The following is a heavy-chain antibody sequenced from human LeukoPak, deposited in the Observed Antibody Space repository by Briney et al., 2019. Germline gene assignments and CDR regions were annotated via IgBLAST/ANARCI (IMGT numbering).Heavy chain of an antibody. CDR3: ARGPPGYNGYDPNFDY. J-gene: IGHJ4*02. CDR2: ISTYTGNT. V-gene: IGHV1-18*01. D-gene: IGHD5-12*01. CDR1: GYTFTNYG. Sequence: ASVKVSCKASGYTFTNYGITWVRLAPGQGLEWMGSISTYTGNTNYARNLQVKVTMTTDTSTSTAYMELSSLRSDDTAVYYCARGPPGYNGYDPNFDYWGQGTLVTVSS.